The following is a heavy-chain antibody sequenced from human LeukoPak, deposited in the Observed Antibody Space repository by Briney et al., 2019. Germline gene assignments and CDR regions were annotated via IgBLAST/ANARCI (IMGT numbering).Heavy chain of an antibody. V-gene: IGHV4-30-4*01. CDR2: IYYTGAT. D-gene: IGHD6-13*01. Sequence: SQTLSLTCTVSGGSISSGDYYWSWIRQPPGTGLERIGYIYYTGATYYNPSLKSRLTISIDTSKNRFSLKLNSVTAADTAVYYCASRAVKAAAEIEIPEYLQHWGQGTLVTVST. CDR1: GGSISSGDYY. J-gene: IGHJ1*01. CDR3: ASRAVKAAAEIEIPEYLQH.